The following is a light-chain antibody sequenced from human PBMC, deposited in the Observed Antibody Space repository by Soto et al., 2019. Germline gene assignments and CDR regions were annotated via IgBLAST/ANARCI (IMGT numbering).Light chain of an antibody. CDR3: QQYNNWPFT. CDR2: GAS. V-gene: IGKV3-15*01. Sequence: EIVMTQSPATLSVSPGERATLSCRASQSVSSILAWYQQKPGQAPRLLIYGASTRATGIPARFSGSGSETEFTLTISSLQSEDFAVYYCQQYNNWPFTFGPGTKVDIK. CDR1: QSVSSI. J-gene: IGKJ3*01.